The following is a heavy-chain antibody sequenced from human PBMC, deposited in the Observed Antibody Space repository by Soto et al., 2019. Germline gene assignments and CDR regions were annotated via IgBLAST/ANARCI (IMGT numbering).Heavy chain of an antibody. CDR3: ARARGYCSSTSCSGHYYYYMDV. CDR1: GYTFTSYD. V-gene: IGHV1-8*01. Sequence: QVQLVQSGAEVKKPGASVKVSCKASGYTFTSYDINWVRQATGQGLEWMGWMNPNSGNTGYAQKFQGRVTMTRNTSISTAYMELSSLRSEDTAVYYCARARGYCSSTSCSGHYYYYMDVWVKGTTVTVSS. CDR2: MNPNSGNT. D-gene: IGHD2-2*01. J-gene: IGHJ6*03.